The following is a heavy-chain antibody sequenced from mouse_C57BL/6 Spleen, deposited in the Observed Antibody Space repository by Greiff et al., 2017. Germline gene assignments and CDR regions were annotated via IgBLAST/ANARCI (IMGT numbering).Heavy chain of an antibody. CDR3: ARNLDYDYDWFAY. D-gene: IGHD2-4*01. J-gene: IGHJ3*01. CDR1: GSTFTSYW. Sequence: QVQLQQPGAELVKPGASVKLSCKASGSTFTSYWMHWVKQRPGRGLEWIGRFDPNSGGTKYNEKFKSKATLTVDKPSSTAYMQLSSLTSEGSAVYYCARNLDYDYDWFAYWGQGTLVTVSA. CDR2: FDPNSGGT. V-gene: IGHV1-72*01.